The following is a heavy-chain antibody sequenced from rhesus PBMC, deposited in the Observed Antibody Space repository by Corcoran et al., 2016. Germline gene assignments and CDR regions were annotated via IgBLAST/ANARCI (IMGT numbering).Heavy chain of an antibody. J-gene: IGHJ4*01. CDR2: ISGSSGRT. Sequence: QVQLQESGPGLVKPSETLSLTCAVSGGSISSSNWWSWIRPPRGKGREWIGYISGSSGRTYYNPALNSRVTISTDTSKNPVSLKLSSVTAADTAVYYCAREQVYSGSFDYWGQGVLVTVSS. CDR3: AREQVYSGSFDY. V-gene: IGHV4-65*01. D-gene: IGHD5-24*01. CDR1: GGSISSSNW.